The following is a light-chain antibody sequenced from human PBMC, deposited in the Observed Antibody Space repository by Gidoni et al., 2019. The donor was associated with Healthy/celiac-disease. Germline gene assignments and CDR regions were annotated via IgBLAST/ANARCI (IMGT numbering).Light chain of an antibody. V-gene: IGKV3-15*01. Sequence: EILMTQSPATLSVSPGERATLSCRASQSVSSNLAWYQQKPGQAPRLLIYGASTRPTGSPARCSGSGSGTEFTLTISSLQSEDFAVYYRQQYNNWPPHTFGGGTKVEIK. CDR1: QSVSSN. J-gene: IGKJ4*01. CDR2: GAS. CDR3: QQYNNWPPHT.